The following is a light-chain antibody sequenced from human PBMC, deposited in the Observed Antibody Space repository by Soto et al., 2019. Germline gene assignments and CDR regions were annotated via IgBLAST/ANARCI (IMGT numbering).Light chain of an antibody. CDR3: QESFFTLGT. J-gene: IGKJ1*01. CDR1: QYIGDF. Sequence: DIQMTQSPSSVSASVGDRVTITCRASQYIGDFLNWYQQTPGKAPKXLIFGASNLHIGVPSRFSGSGSGTECTLTINNLQREDFATYYCQESFFTLGTFGRGTKVDIK. CDR2: GAS. V-gene: IGKV1-39*01.